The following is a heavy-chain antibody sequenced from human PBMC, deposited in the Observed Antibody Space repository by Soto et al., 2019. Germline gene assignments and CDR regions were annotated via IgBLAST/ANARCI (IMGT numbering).Heavy chain of an antibody. CDR1: GFTFSSYG. CDR3: AKERAVAGLDGMDV. J-gene: IGHJ6*02. V-gene: IGHV3-30*18. D-gene: IGHD6-19*01. Sequence: LRLSCAASGFTFSSYGMHWVRQAPGKGLEWVAVISYDGSNKYYADSVKGRFTISRDNSKNTLYLQMNSLRAEDTAVYYCAKERAVAGLDGMDVWGQGTTVTVSS. CDR2: ISYDGSNK.